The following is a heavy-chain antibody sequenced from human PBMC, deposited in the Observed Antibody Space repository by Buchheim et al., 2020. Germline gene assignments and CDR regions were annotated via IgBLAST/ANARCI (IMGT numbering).Heavy chain of an antibody. Sequence: QVQLQESGPGLVKPSETLSLTCTVSGGSISSYYWSWIRQPPGKGLEWIGYIYYSGSTNYNPSLKSRVTISVDTSKNQFSLKLSSVTAADTAVYYCAREVAGDIVLMVYAIKDAGWFDPWGQGTL. J-gene: IGHJ5*02. CDR2: IYYSGST. D-gene: IGHD2-8*01. CDR1: GGSISSYY. CDR3: AREVAGDIVLMVYAIKDAGWFDP. V-gene: IGHV4-59*01.